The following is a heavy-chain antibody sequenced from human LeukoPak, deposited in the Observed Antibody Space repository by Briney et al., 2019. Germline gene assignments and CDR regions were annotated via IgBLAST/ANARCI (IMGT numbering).Heavy chain of an antibody. Sequence: ASVKVSCKTSGYTFTGYYVHWVRQAPGQGLEWMGRINPNSGDTNYAQKFQGRVTMTRDTSIGTAYMELSRLRSDDTAVYYCARDYCGGDCFPDSWGQGTLVTVSS. J-gene: IGHJ4*02. D-gene: IGHD2-21*02. CDR3: ARDYCGGDCFPDS. CDR1: GYTFTGYY. CDR2: INPNSGDT. V-gene: IGHV1-2*06.